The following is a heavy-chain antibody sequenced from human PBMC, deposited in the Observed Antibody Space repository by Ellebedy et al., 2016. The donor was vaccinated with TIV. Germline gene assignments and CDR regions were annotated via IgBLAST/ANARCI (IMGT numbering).Heavy chain of an antibody. CDR1: GFTFTNAW. Sequence: GESLKISCSVSGFTFTNAWMSWVRQAPGKGLEWVGRIKSKSDGGTTDYAAPVKGRCTIPRDDSKNTLFLQINSLQTEDTAVYFCATTGDLRYPYYFDYWGPGTLVTVSS. V-gene: IGHV3-15*07. CDR3: ATTGDLRYPYYFDY. D-gene: IGHD7-27*01. J-gene: IGHJ4*02. CDR2: IKSKSDGGTT.